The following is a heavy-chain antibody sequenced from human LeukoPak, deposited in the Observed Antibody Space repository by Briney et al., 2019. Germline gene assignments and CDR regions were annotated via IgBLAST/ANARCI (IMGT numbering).Heavy chain of an antibody. CDR3: ARHWDTYYFDY. J-gene: IGHJ4*02. D-gene: IGHD5-18*01. V-gene: IGHV4-34*01. CDR2: IYYSGST. Sequence: SETLCLTCAVYGGCFSGYYWSWIRQPPGKGLEWIGSIYYSGSTYYNPSLKSRVTISVDTSKNQFSLKLSSVTAADTAVYYCARHWDTYYFDYWGQGTLVTVSS. CDR1: GGCFSGYY.